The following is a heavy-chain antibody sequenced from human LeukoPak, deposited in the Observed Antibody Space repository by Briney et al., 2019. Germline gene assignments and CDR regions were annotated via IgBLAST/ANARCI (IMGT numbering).Heavy chain of an antibody. V-gene: IGHV4-34*01. Sequence: SETLSLTCAVYGGSFSGYYWSWIRQPPGKGLEWIGEINHSGSTNYNPSLKSRVTISVDTSKNQFSLKLSSVTAADTAVYYCARGRYYYGSGRHSWFDPWGQGTLVTVSS. CDR1: GGSFSGYY. CDR2: INHSGST. CDR3: ARGRYYYGSGRHSWFDP. D-gene: IGHD3-10*01. J-gene: IGHJ5*02.